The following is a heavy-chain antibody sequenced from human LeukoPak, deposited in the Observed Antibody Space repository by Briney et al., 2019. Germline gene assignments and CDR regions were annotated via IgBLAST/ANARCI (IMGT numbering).Heavy chain of an antibody. J-gene: IGHJ5*02. V-gene: IGHV3-73*01. CDR3: IKGWELPNWLDP. D-gene: IGHD1-7*01. CDR1: GFIFSGSA. Sequence: PGGSLRLSCAASGFIFSGSAMHWVRQASGKGLEWVGRIRSKANSYATAYAASVKGRFTISRDDSKSTAYLQMNSLKTEDTAVYYCIKGWELPNWLDPWGQGTLVTVSS. CDR2: IRSKANSYAT.